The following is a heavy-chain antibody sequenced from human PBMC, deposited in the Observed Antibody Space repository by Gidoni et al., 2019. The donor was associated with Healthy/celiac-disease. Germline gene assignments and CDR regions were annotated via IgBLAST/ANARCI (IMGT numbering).Heavy chain of an antibody. J-gene: IGHJ6*02. V-gene: IGHV3-33*01. CDR1: GSTFSSSG. D-gene: IGHD2-21*01. Sequence: QMQLVESGEGVVQPGRSLRLSCAASGSTFSSSGMHWVRQAPGKGLEWVAVIWYDGSNKYYADSVKGRFTISRDNSKNTLYLQMNSLRAEDTAVYYCARDIQGNQGYYGMDVWGQGTTVTVSS. CDR2: IWYDGSNK. CDR3: ARDIQGNQGYYGMDV.